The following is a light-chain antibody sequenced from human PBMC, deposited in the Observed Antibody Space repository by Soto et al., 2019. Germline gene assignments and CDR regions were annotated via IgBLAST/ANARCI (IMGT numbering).Light chain of an antibody. CDR1: SSDVGGYNS. J-gene: IGLJ2*01. CDR2: DVT. CDR3: CSYAGSRVV. V-gene: IGLV2-11*01. Sequence: QSALTQPRSVSGSPGQSVTISCTGTSSDVGGYNSVSWYQHHPGKAPKLMIYDVTKRPSGVPDRFSSSKSGNTASLTISGLQAEDEADYYCCSYAGSRVVFGGGTQLTVL.